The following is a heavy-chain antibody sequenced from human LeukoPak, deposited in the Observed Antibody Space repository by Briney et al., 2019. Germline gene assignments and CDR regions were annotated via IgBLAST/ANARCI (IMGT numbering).Heavy chain of an antibody. CDR3: AGINYGGNLIDY. CDR1: GFTFSSYG. D-gene: IGHD4-23*01. V-gene: IGHV3-30*03. CDR2: ISYDGSNK. J-gene: IGHJ4*02. Sequence: PEGSLRLSCAASGFTFSSYGMHWVRQAPGKGLEWVAVISYDGSNKYYADSVKGRFTISRDNSKNTLYLQMNSLRAEDTAVYYCAGINYGGNLIDYWGQGTLVTVSS.